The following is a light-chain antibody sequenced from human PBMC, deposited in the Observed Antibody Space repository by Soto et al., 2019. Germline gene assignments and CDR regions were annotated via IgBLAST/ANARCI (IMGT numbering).Light chain of an antibody. J-gene: IGKJ4*01. CDR1: QSVSSH. V-gene: IGKV3-11*01. CDR2: GAS. Sequence: EIVLTQSPATLSLSPGERATLSCRASQSVSSHLAWYQQKPGQAPRLLIYGASNRATGIPARLSGSGSGTDFTLTISSLEPEDFAVYYCQQRSNWPLTFGGGTKVEIK. CDR3: QQRSNWPLT.